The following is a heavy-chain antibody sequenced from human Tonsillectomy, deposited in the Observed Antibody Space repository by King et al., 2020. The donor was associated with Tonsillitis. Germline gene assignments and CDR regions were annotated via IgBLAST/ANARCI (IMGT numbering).Heavy chain of an antibody. D-gene: IGHD6-13*01. CDR2: ISGRGGST. Sequence: VQLVESGGGLVQPGGSLRLSCAASGFTFSSYAMSWVRQAPGKGLEWVSAISGRGGSTYYTESVKGRLTISRDNSKDTLYLQMNSLRAEDTAVDYCARETRSVGSTRGDSVDIWGQGTMVSVSS. V-gene: IGHV3-23*04. CDR1: GFTFSSYA. J-gene: IGHJ3*02. CDR3: ARETRSVGSTRGDSVDI.